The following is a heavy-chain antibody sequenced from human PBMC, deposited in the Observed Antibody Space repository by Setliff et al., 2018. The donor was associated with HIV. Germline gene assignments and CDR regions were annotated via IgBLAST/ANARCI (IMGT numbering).Heavy chain of an antibody. Sequence: SVKVSCKASGYTFTSYAMHWVRQAPGQRLEWMGWINAGNGNTKYSQEFQGRVTITRDTSASTAYMELSSLRSEDMAVYYCARGKVGYDGIMDVWGKGTTVTVSS. CDR3: ARGKVGYDGIMDV. CDR1: GYTFTSYA. CDR2: INAGNGNT. D-gene: IGHD3-16*01. V-gene: IGHV1-3*03. J-gene: IGHJ6*04.